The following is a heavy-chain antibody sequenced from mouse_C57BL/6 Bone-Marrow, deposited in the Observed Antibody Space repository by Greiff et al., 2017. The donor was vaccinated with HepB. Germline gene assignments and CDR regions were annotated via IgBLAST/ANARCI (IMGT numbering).Heavy chain of an antibody. V-gene: IGHV1-5*01. CDR3: TRGVYYYGPYAMDY. Sequence: EVQVVESGTVLARPGASVKMSCKTSGYTFTSYWMHWVKQRPGQGLEWIGAIYPGNSDTSYNQKFKGKAKLTAVTSASTAYMELSSLTNEDSAVYYCTRGVYYYGPYAMDYWGQGTSVTVSS. CDR1: GYTFTSYW. D-gene: IGHD1-1*01. CDR2: IYPGNSDT. J-gene: IGHJ4*01.